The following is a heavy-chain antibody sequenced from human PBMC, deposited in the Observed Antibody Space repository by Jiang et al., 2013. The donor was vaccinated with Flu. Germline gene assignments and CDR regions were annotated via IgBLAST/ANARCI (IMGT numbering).Heavy chain of an antibody. V-gene: IGHV4-39*07. J-gene: IGHJ3*02. CDR1: GGFISNNYYY. D-gene: IGHD1-26*01. CDR2: IYYSGST. CDR3: ARVIVGATVGDDAFDI. Sequence: GLVKPSETLSLTCTVSGGFISNNYYYWGWIRQPPGKGLEWIGSIYYSGSTYYNPSLKSRVTISVDTSKNQFSLKLSSVTAADTAVYYCARVIVGATVGDDAFDIWGQGTMVTVSS.